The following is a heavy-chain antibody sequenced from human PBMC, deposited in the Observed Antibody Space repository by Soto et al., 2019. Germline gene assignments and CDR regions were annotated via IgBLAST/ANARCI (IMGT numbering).Heavy chain of an antibody. J-gene: IGHJ6*02. V-gene: IGHV1-69*06. Sequence: ASVKVSCKASGGTFSSYAISWVRQAPGQGLEWMGGIIPIFGTANYAQKFQGRVTITADKSTSTAYMELSSLRSEDTAVYYCARIGTGFGYYYYGMDVWGQGTTVTVSS. CDR3: ARIGTGFGYYYYGMDV. D-gene: IGHD3-16*01. CDR2: IIPIFGTA. CDR1: GGTFSSYA.